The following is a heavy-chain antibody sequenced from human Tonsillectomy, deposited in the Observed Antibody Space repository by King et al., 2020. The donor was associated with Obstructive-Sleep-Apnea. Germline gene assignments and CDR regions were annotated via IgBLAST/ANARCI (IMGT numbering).Heavy chain of an antibody. CDR3: ARELTTMVRGGGDWFDP. CDR1: GGSISSGGYY. J-gene: IGHJ5*02. Sequence: VQLQESGPGLVKPSQTLSLTCTVSGGSISSGGYYWSWIRQHPGKGLEWIGYIYYSGSTYYNPSLKSRVTISVDPSKNQFSLKLSSVTAADTAVYDCARELTTMVRGGGDWFDPWGQGTLVTVSS. CDR2: IYYSGST. V-gene: IGHV4-31*03. D-gene: IGHD3-10*01.